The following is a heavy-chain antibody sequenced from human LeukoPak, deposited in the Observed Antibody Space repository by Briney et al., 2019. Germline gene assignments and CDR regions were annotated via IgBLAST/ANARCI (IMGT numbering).Heavy chain of an antibody. Sequence: SETLSLTCTVSGGSISSYYWSWIRQPPGKGLEWIGYIYYSGSINHNPSLKSRVTISVDTSKNQLSLKLSSVTAADTAVYYCARYHRGSYYFDYWGQGTLVTVSS. J-gene: IGHJ4*02. CDR2: IYYSGSI. CDR3: ARYHRGSYYFDY. CDR1: GGSISSYY. V-gene: IGHV4-59*01. D-gene: IGHD1-26*01.